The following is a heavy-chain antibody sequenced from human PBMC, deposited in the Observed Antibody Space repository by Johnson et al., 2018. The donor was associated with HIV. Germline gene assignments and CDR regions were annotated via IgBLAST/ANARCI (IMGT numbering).Heavy chain of an antibody. CDR1: GFTFSDYG. Sequence: QVQLVESGGGLVQPGRSLRLSCAASGFTFSDYGIHWVRQAPGKGLEWVAVISYDGSNKYYADSVKGRFTISRDNSKNTLYLQMNSLRAEDTAVYYCARDFMYAFDIWGQGTMVTVSS. V-gene: IGHV3-30*19. J-gene: IGHJ3*02. D-gene: IGHD3-10*02. CDR3: ARDFMYAFDI. CDR2: ISYDGSNK.